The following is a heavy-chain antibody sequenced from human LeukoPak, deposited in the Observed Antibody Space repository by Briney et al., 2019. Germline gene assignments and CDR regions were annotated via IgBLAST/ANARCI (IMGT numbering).Heavy chain of an antibody. V-gene: IGHV3-53*01. Sequence: GGSLRLSCAASGFTVSSNYMSWVRQAPGKGLEWVSVIYSGGSTYYADSVKGRFTISRDNSKNTLYLQMNSLRAEDTAVYYCATGDRHSYGYLSYWGQGTLVTVSS. CDR3: ATGDRHSYGYLSY. J-gene: IGHJ4*02. D-gene: IGHD5-18*01. CDR2: IYSGGST. CDR1: GFTVSSNY.